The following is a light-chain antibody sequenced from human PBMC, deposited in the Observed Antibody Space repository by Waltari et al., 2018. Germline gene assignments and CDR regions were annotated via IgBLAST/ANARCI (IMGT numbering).Light chain of an antibody. Sequence: QSAPTQPASVSGSPGQSITISCTGTSSDVGGYNYVSWYQQHPGKAPKLMIFEVSNRPSGVSNRFSGSKSGNTASLTISRLQAEDEADYYCSSYTSSSTYVFGTGTKITVL. V-gene: IGLV2-14*01. J-gene: IGLJ1*01. CDR3: SSYTSSSTYV. CDR1: SSDVGGYNY. CDR2: EVS.